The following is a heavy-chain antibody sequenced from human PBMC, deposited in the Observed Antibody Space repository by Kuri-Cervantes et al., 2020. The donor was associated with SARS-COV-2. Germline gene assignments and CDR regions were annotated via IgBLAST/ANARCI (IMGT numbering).Heavy chain of an antibody. CDR1: GGSFSGYY. Sequence: SETLSLTCAVYGGSFSGYYWSWIRQPPGKGLEWIGEINHSGSTNYNPSLKSRVTISVDTSKNQFSLKLSSVTAADTAVYYCARGRTHSGSYWPDWGQGTLVTVSS. J-gene: IGHJ4*02. CDR2: INHSGST. CDR3: ARGRTHSGSYWPD. V-gene: IGHV4-34*01. D-gene: IGHD1-26*01.